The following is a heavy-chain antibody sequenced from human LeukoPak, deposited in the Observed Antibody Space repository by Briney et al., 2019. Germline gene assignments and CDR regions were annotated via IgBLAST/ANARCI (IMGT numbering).Heavy chain of an antibody. D-gene: IGHD1-26*01. CDR1: EYSFATYW. V-gene: IGHV5-51*01. Sequence: GESLKISCQGSEYSFATYWIAWLRQMPGKGLEWMGIIYPSDSDTRYSPSFQGQVTISANKSIKTAYLQWSSLKASDTAMYYCARPLQGIVGATGFDYWGQGTLVTVSS. CDR2: IYPSDSDT. J-gene: IGHJ4*02. CDR3: ARPLQGIVGATGFDY.